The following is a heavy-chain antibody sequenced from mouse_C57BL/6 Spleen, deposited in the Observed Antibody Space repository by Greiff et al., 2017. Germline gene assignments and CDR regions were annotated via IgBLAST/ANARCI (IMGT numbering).Heavy chain of an antibody. CDR3: ARDTTVVARGYFDY. J-gene: IGHJ2*01. Sequence: QVQLQQSGAELVRPGTSVKVSCKASGYAFTNYLIEWVKQRPGQGLEWIGVINPGSGGTNYNEKFKGKAILTADKSSSTAYMQLSSLTSEDSAVYFCARDTTVVARGYFDYWGQGTTLTVSS. CDR1: GYAFTNYL. CDR2: INPGSGGT. V-gene: IGHV1-54*01. D-gene: IGHD1-1*01.